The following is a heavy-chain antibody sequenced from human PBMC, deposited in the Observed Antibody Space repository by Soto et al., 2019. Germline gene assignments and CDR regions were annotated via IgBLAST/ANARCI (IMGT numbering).Heavy chain of an antibody. CDR1: GGTFSSYA. Sequence: GASVKVSCKASGGTFSSYAISWVRQAPGQGLEWMGGIIPIFGTANYAQKFQGRVTITADESTSTAYMELSSLRSEDTAVYYCARARNYDFWSGYHHGYYYYGMDVWGQGTTVTVSS. D-gene: IGHD3-3*01. CDR2: IIPIFGTA. J-gene: IGHJ6*02. CDR3: ARARNYDFWSGYHHGYYYYGMDV. V-gene: IGHV1-69*13.